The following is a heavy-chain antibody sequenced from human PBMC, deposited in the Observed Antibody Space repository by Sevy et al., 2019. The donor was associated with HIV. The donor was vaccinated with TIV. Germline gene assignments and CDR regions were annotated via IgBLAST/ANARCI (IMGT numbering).Heavy chain of an antibody. D-gene: IGHD1-1*01. J-gene: IGHJ5*02. CDR2: IYTSGST. CDR3: AREVERTLYPNWFDP. V-gene: IGHV4-4*07. Sequence: SETLSLTCTVSVGSISSYYSSWIRQPAGKGLEWIGRIYTSGSTNYNPSLKSRVTMSVDTSKNQFSLKLSSVTAADTAVYYCAREVERTLYPNWFDPWGQGTLVTVSS. CDR1: VGSISSYY.